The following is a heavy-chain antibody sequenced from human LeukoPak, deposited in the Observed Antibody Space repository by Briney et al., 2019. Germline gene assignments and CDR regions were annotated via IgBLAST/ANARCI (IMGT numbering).Heavy chain of an antibody. Sequence: PGGFLRLSCAASGFTVNNNYMSWVRQAPGKGLEWVSIIDTGVNKYYADSVKGRFTMSRENSKNTLYLQMNSLRVEDTAVYYCARDLNYWGQGTLVT. V-gene: IGHV3-53*01. CDR3: ARDLNY. J-gene: IGHJ4*02. CDR1: GFTVNNNY. CDR2: IDTGVNK.